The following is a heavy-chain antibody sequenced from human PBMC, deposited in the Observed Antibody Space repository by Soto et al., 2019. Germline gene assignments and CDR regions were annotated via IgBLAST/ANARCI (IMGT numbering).Heavy chain of an antibody. Sequence: TGGSLRLSCAASGFTFSSYGMHWVRQAPGKGLEWVAVISYDGSNKYYADSVKGRFTISRDNSKNTLYLQMNSLRAEDTAVYYCAKDPGIYYYYGMDVWGQGTTVTVSS. J-gene: IGHJ6*02. CDR3: AKDPGIYYYYGMDV. D-gene: IGHD1-20*01. CDR1: GFTFSSYG. V-gene: IGHV3-30*18. CDR2: ISYDGSNK.